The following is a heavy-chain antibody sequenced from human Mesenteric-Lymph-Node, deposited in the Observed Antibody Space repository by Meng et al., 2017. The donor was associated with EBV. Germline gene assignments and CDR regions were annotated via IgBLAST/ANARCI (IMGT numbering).Heavy chain of an antibody. CDR2: IYWDHDK. Sequence: ESGHARDEATQPLPLHYAFSETSVSKSAVGVGYFRQPPRRALEWLTLIYWDHDKRYSLSLKSRLTITKDTSTYQVVLNMTNMDPVATATYICAHSFLNGPLDYWGQGTLVTVSS. CDR3: AHSFLNGPLDY. CDR1: ETSVSKSAVG. D-gene: IGHD2-8*01. J-gene: IGHJ4*02. V-gene: IGHV2-5*02.